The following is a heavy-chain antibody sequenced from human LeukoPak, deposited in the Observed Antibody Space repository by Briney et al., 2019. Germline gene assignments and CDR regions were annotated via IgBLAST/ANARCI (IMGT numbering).Heavy chain of an antibody. CDR3: ARIPGYSSSQTPGYFDY. CDR2: IYSGGST. Sequence: GGSLRLSCAASGFTFSSNYMSWVRQAPGKGLEWVSVIYSGGSTYYSDSVKGRFTISRDNSKNTLYLQMNSLRAEDTAVYYCARIPGYSSSQTPGYFDYWGQGTLVTVSS. J-gene: IGHJ4*02. D-gene: IGHD6-13*01. V-gene: IGHV3-66*01. CDR1: GFTFSSNY.